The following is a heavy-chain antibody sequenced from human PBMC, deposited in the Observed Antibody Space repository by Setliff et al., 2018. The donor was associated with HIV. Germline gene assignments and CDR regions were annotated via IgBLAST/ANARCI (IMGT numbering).Heavy chain of an antibody. V-gene: IGHV4-39*01. D-gene: IGHD3-3*01. CDR2: IFYSGIT. CDR3: ARSKTFYDFWGGYYSHGAFKI. J-gene: IGHJ3*02. Sequence: SETLSLTCTVSGGSFTSRSYYWGWIRQPPGKGLEWIGSIFYSGITYYNPSLKSRVTISVDTSKNQFSLNLTSVTAADTAVYYCARSKTFYDFWGGYYSHGAFKIWGLGTMVTVSS. CDR1: GGSFTSRSYY.